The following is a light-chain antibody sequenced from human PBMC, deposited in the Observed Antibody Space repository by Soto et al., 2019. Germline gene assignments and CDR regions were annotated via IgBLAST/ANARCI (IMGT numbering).Light chain of an antibody. CDR2: GAS. CDR3: QQANKFPRD. Sequence: DIQMTQSPPSVSASLGDRVTIICRASQDIRGWLAWYQKKPGKGPKLLIHGASNLQSGVPSRFSGSGSGTEFTLTIHNLQAEDFATYFCQQANKFPRDFGPGTTVEIK. V-gene: IGKV1-12*01. CDR1: QDIRGW. J-gene: IGKJ3*01.